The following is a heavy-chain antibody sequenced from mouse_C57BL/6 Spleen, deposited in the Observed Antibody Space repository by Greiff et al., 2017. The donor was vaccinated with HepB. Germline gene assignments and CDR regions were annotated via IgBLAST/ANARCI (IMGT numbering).Heavy chain of an antibody. CDR3: ARPLDHGFAY. CDR1: GYTFTSYW. Sequence: QVQLKQPGAELVRPGSSVKLSCKASGYTFTSYWMDWVKQRPGQGLEWIGNIYPSDSETHYNQKFKDKATLTVDKSSSTAYMQLSSLTSEDSAVYYCARPLDHGFAYWGQGTLVTVSA. V-gene: IGHV1-61*01. J-gene: IGHJ3*01. D-gene: IGHD6-1*01. CDR2: IYPSDSET.